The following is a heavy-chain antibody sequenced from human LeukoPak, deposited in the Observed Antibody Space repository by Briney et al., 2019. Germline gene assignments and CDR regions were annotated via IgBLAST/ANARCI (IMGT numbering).Heavy chain of an antibody. CDR1: GYTFTSFG. CDR2: ISAYNGNT. CDR3: ARAYYYDSSGYHPTHYYYYYMDV. D-gene: IGHD3-22*01. V-gene: IGHV1-18*01. Sequence: ASVNDSFKASGYTFTSFGIIWVRQAPGQGLEWMGWISAYNGNTNYAQKLQGRVTMTTDTSTSTAYMELRSLRSDDTAVYYCARAYYYDSSGYHPTHYYYYYMDVWGKGTTVTVSS. J-gene: IGHJ6*03.